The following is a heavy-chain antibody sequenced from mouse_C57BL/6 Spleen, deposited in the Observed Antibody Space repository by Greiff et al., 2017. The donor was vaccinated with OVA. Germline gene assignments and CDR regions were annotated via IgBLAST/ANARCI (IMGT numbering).Heavy chain of an antibody. J-gene: IGHJ1*03. V-gene: IGHV1-74*01. CDR1: GYTFTSYW. CDR3: AKGYYGSSPYWYFDV. CDR2: IHPSDSDT. D-gene: IGHD1-1*01. Sequence: QVQLKQPGAELVKPGASVKVSCKASGYTFTSYWMHWVKQRPGQGLEWIGRIHPSDSDTNYNQKFKGKATLTVDKSSSTAYMQLSSLTSEDSAVYYCAKGYYGSSPYWYFDVWGTGTTVTVSS.